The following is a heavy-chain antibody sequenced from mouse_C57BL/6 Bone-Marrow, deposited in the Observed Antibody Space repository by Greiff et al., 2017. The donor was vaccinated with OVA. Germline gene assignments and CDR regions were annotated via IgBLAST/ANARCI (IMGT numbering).Heavy chain of an antibody. D-gene: IGHD2-2*01. CDR2: IYPGSGDI. Sequence: VQLQESGAELVRPGASVKLSCKASGYTFTDYYISWVKQRPGQGLEWIARIYPGSGDIFYNEKFKGKATLTADKSSSTAYMQLRSLTSDDSAVYVCAVSERLRDYIDYWGQGTTLTVSS. CDR1: GYTFTDYY. CDR3: AVSERLRDYIDY. V-gene: IGHV1-76*01. J-gene: IGHJ2*01.